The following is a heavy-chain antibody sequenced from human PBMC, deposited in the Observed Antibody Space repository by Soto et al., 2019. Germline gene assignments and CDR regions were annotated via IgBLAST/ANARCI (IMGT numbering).Heavy chain of an antibody. J-gene: IGHJ6*02. CDR1: GFSFSSYA. CDR2: VSGSGGDT. D-gene: IGHD2-15*01. CDR3: AKGGCSGGSCYSATYYAMDV. Sequence: PGGSLRLSCAASGFSFSSYAMSWVRQAPGKGLEWVSAVSGSGGDTYYADSVKGRFTISRDNSKNTLYLQMNSLRAEDTAVYYCAKGGCSGGSCYSATYYAMDVWGQGTTVTVSS. V-gene: IGHV3-23*01.